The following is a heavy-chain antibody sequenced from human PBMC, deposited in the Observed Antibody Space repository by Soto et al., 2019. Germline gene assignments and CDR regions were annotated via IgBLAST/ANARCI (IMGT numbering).Heavy chain of an antibody. D-gene: IGHD2-2*01. Sequence: QVQLQESGPGLVKPSQTLSLTCTVSGGSISSGGYYWSWIRQHPGKGLAWIGYIYYSGSTYYNPSLKSRVTISVDTSKNQFSLKLSSVPAADTAVYYCARGRTSSPTPGDYWGQGTLVTVSS. CDR1: GGSISSGGYY. J-gene: IGHJ4*02. CDR2: IYYSGST. V-gene: IGHV4-31*03. CDR3: ARGRTSSPTPGDY.